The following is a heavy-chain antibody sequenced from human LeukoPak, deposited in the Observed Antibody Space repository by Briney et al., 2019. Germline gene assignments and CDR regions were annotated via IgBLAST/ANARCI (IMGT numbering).Heavy chain of an antibody. Sequence: SETLSLTCTVSGGSISSYYWSWIRQPPGKGLEWIGEINHSGSTNYNPSLKSRVTISVDTSKNQFSLKLSSVTAADTAVYYCARESQYYYDSSGYLDYWGQGTLVTVSS. CDR1: GGSISSYY. CDR3: ARESQYYYDSSGYLDY. D-gene: IGHD3-22*01. J-gene: IGHJ4*02. V-gene: IGHV4-34*01. CDR2: INHSGST.